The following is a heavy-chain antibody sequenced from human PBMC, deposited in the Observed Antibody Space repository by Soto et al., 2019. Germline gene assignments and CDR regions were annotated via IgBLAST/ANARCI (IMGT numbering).Heavy chain of an antibody. CDR3: ARVGMVGTVLWSWFDA. D-gene: IGHD6-19*01. Sequence: SETLSLTCTVSGGSISSFYCIWIRHPALKGLEWIGRIYTSGITNCNPSLKSRVTLSVDTSKNQFSLKLRSVTAADTAVYYCARVGMVGTVLWSWFDAWGQGTLVTVSS. CDR2: IYTSGIT. CDR1: GGSISSFY. J-gene: IGHJ5*02. V-gene: IGHV4-4*07.